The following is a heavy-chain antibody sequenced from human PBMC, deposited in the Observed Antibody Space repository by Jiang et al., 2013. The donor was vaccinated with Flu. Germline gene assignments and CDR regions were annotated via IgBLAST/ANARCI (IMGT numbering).Heavy chain of an antibody. CDR3: ASNVGGFTIFELFYDY. Sequence: GLVQPGGSLRLSCAASGFTFSSYEMNWVRQAPGKGLEWVSYISSSGSTIYYADSVKGRFTISRDNAKNSLYLQMNSLRAEDTAVYYCASNVGGFTIFELFYDYWGQGTLVTVSS. CDR1: GFTFSSYE. J-gene: IGHJ4*02. D-gene: IGHD3-3*01. CDR2: ISSSGSTI. V-gene: IGHV3-48*03.